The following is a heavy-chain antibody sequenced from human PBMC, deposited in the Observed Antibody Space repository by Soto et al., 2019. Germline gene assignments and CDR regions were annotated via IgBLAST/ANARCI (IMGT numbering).Heavy chain of an antibody. CDR1: GGSISSGGYY. CDR2: IYYSGST. D-gene: IGHD1-7*01. Sequence: PSETLSLTCTVSGGSISSGGYYWSWIRQHPGKGLEWTGYIYYSGSTYYNPSLKSRVTISVDTSKNQFSLKLSSVTAADTAVYYCARDRGGYNWNSYYYYGMDVWGQGTTVTAP. J-gene: IGHJ6*02. V-gene: IGHV4-31*03. CDR3: ARDRGGYNWNSYYYYGMDV.